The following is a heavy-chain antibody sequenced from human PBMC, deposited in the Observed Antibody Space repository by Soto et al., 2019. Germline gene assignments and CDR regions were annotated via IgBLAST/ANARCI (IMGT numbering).Heavy chain of an antibody. D-gene: IGHD2-8*02. J-gene: IGHJ6*02. CDR3: ARIDTGGYNYYYYGMDA. V-gene: IGHV5-51*01. CDR2: IHPGDSET. Sequence: GESLKISCKGSGYRFSTYWIGWVRQMPGKGLEWMGIIHPGDSETTYNPSFQGQVTFSADKSTNTAYLQWSSLKASDTAMYYCARIDTGGYNYYYYGMDAWGQGTTVTVS. CDR1: GYRFSTYW.